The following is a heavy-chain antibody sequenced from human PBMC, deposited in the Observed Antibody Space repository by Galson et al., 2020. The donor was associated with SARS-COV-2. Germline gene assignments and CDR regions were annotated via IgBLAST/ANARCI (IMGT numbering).Heavy chain of an antibody. CDR3: AKDRDCSGGSCGFDP. V-gene: IGHV3-30*18. J-gene: IGHJ5*02. Sequence: SCAASGFTFSSYGMHWVRQAPGKGLEWVAVISYDGSNKYYADSVKGRFTISRDNSKNTLYLQMNSLRAEDTAVYYCAKDRDCSGGSCGFDPWGQGTLVTVSS. CDR1: GFTFSSYG. D-gene: IGHD2-15*01. CDR2: ISYDGSNK.